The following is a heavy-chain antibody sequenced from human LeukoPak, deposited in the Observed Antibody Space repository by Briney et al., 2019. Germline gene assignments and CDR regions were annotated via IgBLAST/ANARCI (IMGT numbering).Heavy chain of an antibody. CDR1: GGSFSGYY. J-gene: IGHJ4*02. CDR2: INHSGST. Sequence: SETLSPTCAVYGGSFSGYYWSWIRQPPGKGLEWIGEINHSGSTNYNPSLKSRVTISVDTSKNQFSLKLSSVTAADTAVYYCASPADSSDYWGQGTLVTVSS. V-gene: IGHV4-34*01. CDR3: ASPADSSDY. D-gene: IGHD3-22*01.